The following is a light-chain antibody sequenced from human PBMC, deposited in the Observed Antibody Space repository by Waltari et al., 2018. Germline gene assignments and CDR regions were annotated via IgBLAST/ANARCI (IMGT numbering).Light chain of an antibody. V-gene: IGKV3-15*01. J-gene: IGKJ1*01. CDR2: GAS. CDR3: QQYNNWPRT. CDR1: QSVSSN. Sequence: EIVMTQSPATLSVSPGERATLSCRVSQSVSSNLAWYQQKPGQAPRLLIYGASTRATGIPARFSGSVSGTEFTLTISSLQSEDFAVYYCQQYNNWPRTFGQGTKVEIK.